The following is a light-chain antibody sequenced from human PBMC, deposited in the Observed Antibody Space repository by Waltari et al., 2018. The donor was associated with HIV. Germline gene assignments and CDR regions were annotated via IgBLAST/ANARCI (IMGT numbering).Light chain of an antibody. CDR3: HQSYSIPFT. V-gene: IGKV1-39*01. CDR2: AAS. CDR1: QQIATY. Sequence: DTQMTQSPSSLSASVGESVSITCRASQQIATYVNWYQRQPGKAPRLLIYAASTLQSGVPSRFSGRGSGTDFTLTISSLEPEDSATYFCHQSYSIPFTFGQGTNLEIK. J-gene: IGKJ2*01.